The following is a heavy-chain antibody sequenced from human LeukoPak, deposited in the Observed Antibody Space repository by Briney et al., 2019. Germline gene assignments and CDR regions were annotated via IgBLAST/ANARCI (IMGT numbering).Heavy chain of an antibody. CDR3: ATGVRGYYSALDY. J-gene: IGHJ4*02. CDR2: TSSGSSYI. Sequence: AGSLRLSCAASGFTFSNYYMNWVRQAPGKGLEWVSSTSSGSSYIYYADSLKGRFTISRDNAQNSLYLQMNSLRAEDTAVYYCATGVRGYYSALDYWGQGTLVTVSP. D-gene: IGHD6-19*01. CDR1: GFTFSNYY. V-gene: IGHV3-21*01.